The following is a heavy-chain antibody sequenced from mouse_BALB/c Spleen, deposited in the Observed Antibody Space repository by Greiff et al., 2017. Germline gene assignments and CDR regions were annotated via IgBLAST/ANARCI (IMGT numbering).Heavy chain of an antibody. CDR2: ISSGSSTI. J-gene: IGHJ4*01. CDR3: ARDRYPYAMDY. CDR1: GFTFSSFG. D-gene: IGHD2-14*01. V-gene: IGHV5-17*02. Sequence: EVQVVESGGGLVQPGGSRKLSCAASGFTFSSFGMHWVRQAPEKGLEWVAYISSGSSTIYYADTVKGRFTISRDNPKNTLFLQMTSLRSEDTAMYYCARDRYPYAMDYWGQGTSVTVSS.